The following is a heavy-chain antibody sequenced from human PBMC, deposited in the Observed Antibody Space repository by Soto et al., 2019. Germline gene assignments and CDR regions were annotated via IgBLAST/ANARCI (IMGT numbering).Heavy chain of an antibody. CDR1: GFTFSSYS. J-gene: IGHJ4*02. CDR2: ISSSSSTI. V-gene: IGHV3-48*01. D-gene: IGHD6-6*01. Sequence: GGSLRLSCAASGFTFSSYSMNWVRQAPGKGLEWVSYISSSSSTIYYADSVKGRFTISRDNAKNSLYLQMNSLRAEDTAVYYCARDPIAAHPWEIFNYYFDYWGQGTLVTVSS. CDR3: ARDPIAAHPWEIFNYYFDY.